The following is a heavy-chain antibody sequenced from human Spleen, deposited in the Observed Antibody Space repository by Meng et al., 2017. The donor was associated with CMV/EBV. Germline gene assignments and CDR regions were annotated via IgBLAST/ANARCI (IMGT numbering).Heavy chain of an antibody. CDR1: GYTFTSYG. Sequence: CKASGYTFTSYGISWVRQAPGQELEWMGWISAYNGNTNYAQKLQGRVTMTTDTSTSTAYMELRSLRSDDTAVYYCAREMSSSSWYDKWGQGTLVTVSS. CDR2: ISAYNGNT. CDR3: AREMSSSSWYDK. D-gene: IGHD6-13*01. V-gene: IGHV1-18*01. J-gene: IGHJ4*02.